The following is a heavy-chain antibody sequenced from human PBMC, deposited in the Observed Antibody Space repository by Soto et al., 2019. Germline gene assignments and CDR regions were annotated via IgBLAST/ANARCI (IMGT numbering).Heavy chain of an antibody. CDR2: ISYDGSNK. D-gene: IGHD5-18*01. CDR1: GFTFSSYG. CDR3: AKETRGYSAFTMGRYFDY. J-gene: IGHJ4*02. Sequence: GGSLRLSCAASGFTFSSYGMHWVRQAPGKGLEWVAVISYDGSNKYYADSVKGRFTISRDNSKNTLYLQMNSLRAEDTAVYYCAKETRGYSAFTMGRYFDYWGQGTLVTVSS. V-gene: IGHV3-30*18.